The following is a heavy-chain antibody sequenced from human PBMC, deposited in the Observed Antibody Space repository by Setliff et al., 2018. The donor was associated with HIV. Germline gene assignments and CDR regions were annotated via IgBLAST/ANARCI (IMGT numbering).Heavy chain of an antibody. D-gene: IGHD3-10*01. V-gene: IGHV4-59*03. CDR2: FYYGGST. Sequence: SETLSLTCSVSGDSIGTYYWNWIRQTPGKRLEWIGFFYYGGSTDYNPALKNRAIMSIDRSRNQFSLKVHSVTAADTAVYYCARSIYGSGTYPLDIWGQGILVTVSS. CDR1: GDSIGTYY. J-gene: IGHJ4*02. CDR3: ARSIYGSGTYPLDI.